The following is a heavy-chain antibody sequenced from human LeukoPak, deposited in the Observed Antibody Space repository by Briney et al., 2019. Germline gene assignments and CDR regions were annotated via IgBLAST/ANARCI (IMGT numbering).Heavy chain of an antibody. CDR2: ISSSSSYI. D-gene: IGHD3-22*01. CDR3: ARAQYYYDSSGYPYYFDY. J-gene: IGHJ4*02. V-gene: IGHV3-21*01. CDR1: GFTFSSYD. Sequence: GGSLRLSCAASGFTFSSYDMPWVRHATGKGLEWVSSISSSSSYIYYADSVKGRFTISRDNAKNSLYLQMNSLRAEDTAVYYCARAQYYYDSSGYPYYFDYWGQGTLVTVSS.